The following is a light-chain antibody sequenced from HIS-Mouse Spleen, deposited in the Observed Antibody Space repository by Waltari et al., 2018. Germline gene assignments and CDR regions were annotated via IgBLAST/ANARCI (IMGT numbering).Light chain of an antibody. V-gene: IGLV3-10*03. CDR2: EDS. CDR1: ALPKKY. Sequence: SYELTQPPSVSVSPGQTARITCSGDALPKKYTYWYQQKSGQTPVLVIYEDSKRPSGIHERFSGSSSVTIATLTISGAKVADEDDYYCYSTDRSGNHRVFGGGTKLTVL. CDR3: YSTDRSGNHRV. J-gene: IGLJ2*01.